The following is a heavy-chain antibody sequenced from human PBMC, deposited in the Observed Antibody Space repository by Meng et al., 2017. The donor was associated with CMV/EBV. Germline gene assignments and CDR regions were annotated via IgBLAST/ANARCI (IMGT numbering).Heavy chain of an antibody. CDR3: ARGSSMIVVVNFDY. CDR2: ISWSSGAI. CDR1: GFAFDDYA. Sequence: GGSLRLSCAASGFAFDDYAMYWVRQAPGKGLEWVSGISWSSGAIGYADSVKGRFTISRDNAKNSLYLQMNSLRTEDTAVYYCARGSSMIVVVNFDYWGQGTLVTVSS. V-gene: IGHV3-9*01. D-gene: IGHD3-22*01. J-gene: IGHJ4*02.